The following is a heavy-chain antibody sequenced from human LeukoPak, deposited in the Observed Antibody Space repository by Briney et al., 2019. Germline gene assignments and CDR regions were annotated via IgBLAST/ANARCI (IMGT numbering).Heavy chain of an antibody. Sequence: PGGSLTLSCAASGFTFSSYSMNWVRQAPGKGLEWVSSMSSSSSYIYYADSVKGRFTISRDNAKNSLYLQMNSLRAEDTAVYYCARAGVGATIDIWGQGTMVTVSS. CDR2: MSSSSSYI. V-gene: IGHV3-21*01. D-gene: IGHD1-26*01. CDR1: GFTFSSYS. J-gene: IGHJ3*02. CDR3: ARAGVGATIDI.